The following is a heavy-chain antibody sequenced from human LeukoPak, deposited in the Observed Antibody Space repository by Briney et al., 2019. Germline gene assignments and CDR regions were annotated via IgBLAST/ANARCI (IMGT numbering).Heavy chain of an antibody. CDR2: IKTKGEGGTV. V-gene: IGHV3-15*01. J-gene: IGHJ4*02. CDR1: GFTFSNAW. CDR3: MSDLDN. Sequence: PGGSLRLSCATSGFTFSNAWMTWVRQAQGKGLEWVGRIKTKGEGGTVDYAAPVKGRFTISRDDSKNTLYLQMNGLKTEDTAIYYCMSDLDNWGQGTLVTVSS.